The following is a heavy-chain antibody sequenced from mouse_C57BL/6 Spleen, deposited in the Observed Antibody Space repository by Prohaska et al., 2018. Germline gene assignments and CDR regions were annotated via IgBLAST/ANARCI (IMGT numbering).Heavy chain of an antibody. CDR2: INPNNGGT. V-gene: IGHV1-26*01. CDR3: ASSNYVMDY. J-gene: IGHJ4*01. Sequence: HGKSLEWIGDINPNNGGTSYNQKFKGKATLTVDKSSSTAYMELRSLTSEDSAVYYCASSNYVMDYWGQGTSVTVSS. D-gene: IGHD1-1*01.